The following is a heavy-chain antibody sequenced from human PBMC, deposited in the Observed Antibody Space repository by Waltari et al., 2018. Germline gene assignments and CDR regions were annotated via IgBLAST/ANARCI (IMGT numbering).Heavy chain of an antibody. CDR1: GYTFTGYY. Sequence: QVQLVQSGAEVKKPGASVKVSCKASGYTFTGYYMHWVRQAPGQGLEWMGWINPNSGGTNDAQKFQGRVTMTRDTSISTAYMELSRLRSDDTAVYYCARGPLRGSGWYGGYWGQGTLVIVSS. D-gene: IGHD6-19*01. V-gene: IGHV1-2*02. CDR2: INPNSGGT. CDR3: ARGPLRGSGWYGGY. J-gene: IGHJ4*02.